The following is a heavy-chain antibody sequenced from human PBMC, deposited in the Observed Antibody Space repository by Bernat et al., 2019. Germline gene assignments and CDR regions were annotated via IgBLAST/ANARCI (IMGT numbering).Heavy chain of an antibody. Sequence: QVQLVQSGAEVKKPGASVKVSGKAAAYTFTSYAMHWVRQAPGQRLEWMGWINAGNGNTKYSQKFQGRVTLTRDTSASTACMELSSLRSEDTAVYYCARALRFCSSTSCYHYYYYGMDVWGQGTTVTVSS. V-gene: IGHV1-3*01. D-gene: IGHD2-2*01. CDR2: INAGNGNT. CDR1: AYTFTSYA. CDR3: ARALRFCSSTSCYHYYYYGMDV. J-gene: IGHJ6*02.